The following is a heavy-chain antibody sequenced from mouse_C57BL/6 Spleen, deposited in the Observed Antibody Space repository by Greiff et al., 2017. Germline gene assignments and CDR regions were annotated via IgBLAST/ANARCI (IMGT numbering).Heavy chain of an antibody. CDR2: IDPEDGDT. J-gene: IGHJ2*01. D-gene: IGHD2-3*01. CDR3: TFYDGYSYYFDY. Sequence: DVQLQESGAELVRPGASVKLSCTASGFNIKDYYMHWVKQRPEQGLEWIGRIDPEDGDTEYAPKFQGKATMTADTSSNTAYLQLSSLTSEDTAVYYCTFYDGYSYYFDYWGQGTTLTVSS. CDR1: GFNIKDYY. V-gene: IGHV14-1*01.